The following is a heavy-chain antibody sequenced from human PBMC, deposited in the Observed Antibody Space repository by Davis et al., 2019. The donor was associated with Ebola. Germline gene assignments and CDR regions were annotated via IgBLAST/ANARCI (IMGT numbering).Heavy chain of an antibody. Sequence: ASVKVSCKASGYTFNSYYIHWVRQAPGQGLEWMGIINPSGGSTTYAQKLQGRVTMTTDTSTSTAYMELRSLRSDDTAVYYCAREPEVLLWFGEPLDYWGQGTLVTVSS. D-gene: IGHD3-10*01. J-gene: IGHJ4*02. V-gene: IGHV1-46*02. CDR2: INPSGGST. CDR3: AREPEVLLWFGEPLDY. CDR1: GYTFNSYY.